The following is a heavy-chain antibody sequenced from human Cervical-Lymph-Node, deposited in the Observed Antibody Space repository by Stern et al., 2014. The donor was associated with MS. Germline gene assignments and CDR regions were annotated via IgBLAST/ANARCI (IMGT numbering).Heavy chain of an antibody. J-gene: IGHJ6*02. Sequence: VHLAASGGGLIQPGGSLRLSCAASGFTVSNTYMSWARQAPGKGLERVSVIYSGGSTYSADSVKGRFTISRDSSKNTLYLQMNSLRAEDTAVYYCVRVSRYCSTTSCYIYYYGMDVWGQGTTVTISS. CDR1: GFTVSNTY. D-gene: IGHD2-2*02. V-gene: IGHV3-53*01. CDR2: IYSGGST. CDR3: VRVSRYCSTTSCYIYYYGMDV.